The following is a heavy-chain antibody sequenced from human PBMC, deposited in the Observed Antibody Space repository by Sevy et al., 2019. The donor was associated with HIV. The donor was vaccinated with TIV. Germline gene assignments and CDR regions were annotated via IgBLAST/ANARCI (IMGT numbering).Heavy chain of an antibody. CDR1: GFSFSRYG. V-gene: IGHV3-30*03. CDR2: ISHDGGTQ. D-gene: IGHD1-26*01. Sequence: GGSLRLSCAASGFSFSRYGIHWVRQAPGRGLEWVAVISHDGGTQYYADSVKGRFTISRDNAKNSLYLQMNSLRAEDTAVYYCARDLRGSEFDYWGQGTLVTVSS. J-gene: IGHJ4*02. CDR3: ARDLRGSEFDY.